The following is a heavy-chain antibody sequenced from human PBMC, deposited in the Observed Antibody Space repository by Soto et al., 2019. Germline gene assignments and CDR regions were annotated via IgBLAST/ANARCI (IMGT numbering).Heavy chain of an antibody. CDR2: ISAYNGDT. CDR3: ARDLDYIHSVCEY. Sequence: ASVKVSCKASGYTFTNYGISWVRQAPGQGLEWMGWISAYNGDTDLPQKFQGRLTMTTDTSTNTAFMELGRLRSDDAAVYYCARDLDYIHSVCEYWGQGHPVTVS. D-gene: IGHD3-10*02. J-gene: IGHJ4*02. CDR1: GYTFTNYG. V-gene: IGHV1-18*04.